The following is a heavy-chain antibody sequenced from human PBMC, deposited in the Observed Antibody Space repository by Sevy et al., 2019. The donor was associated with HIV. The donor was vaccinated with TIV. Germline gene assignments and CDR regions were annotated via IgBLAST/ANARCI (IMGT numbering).Heavy chain of an antibody. CDR1: GGSITSLY. CDR3: AGENAWGRGYS. J-gene: IGHJ4*02. CDR2: IYYNGHI. D-gene: IGHD1-26*01. V-gene: IGHV4-59*08. Sequence: SETLSLTCTVSGGSITSLYWNWIRQPPGKGLEWIANIYYNGHINYNPSLRSRATLSLATSKNQFSLRLSSVTAAATAMYYCAGENAWGRGYSWGQGTLVTVSS.